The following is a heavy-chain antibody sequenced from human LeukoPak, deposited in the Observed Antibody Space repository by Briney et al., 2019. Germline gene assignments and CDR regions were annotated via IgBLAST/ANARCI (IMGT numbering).Heavy chain of an antibody. CDR1: GGSINSDSSY. J-gene: IGHJ5*02. V-gene: IGHV4-39*01. CDR2: IYHTGDT. CDR3: ARGGSWFDP. Sequence: SETLSLTCSVSGGSINSDSSYWEWIRQPPGKGLEWIGTIYHTGDTYYKSSLKSRVTISVDTSNKRFSLRLTSVTAADTAVYYCARGGSWFDPWGQGTLVTVSS. D-gene: IGHD3-16*01.